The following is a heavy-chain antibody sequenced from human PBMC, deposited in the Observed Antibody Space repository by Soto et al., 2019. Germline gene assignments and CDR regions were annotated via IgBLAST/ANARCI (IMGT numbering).Heavy chain of an antibody. V-gene: IGHV4-59*01. D-gene: IGHD6-13*01. CDR1: GGSISSYH. Sequence: SETLSLTCTVSGGSISSYHWSWIRQPPGKGLEWIGYIYYSGSTNYNPSLKSRVTISVDTSKNQFSLKLGSVTAADTAVYYCARVLESIGTGIAAAGLDPWGQGTLVAVSS. CDR3: ARVLESIGTGIAAAGLDP. CDR2: IYYSGST. J-gene: IGHJ5*02.